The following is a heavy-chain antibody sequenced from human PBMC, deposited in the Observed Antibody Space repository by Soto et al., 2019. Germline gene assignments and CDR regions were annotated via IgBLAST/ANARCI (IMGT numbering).Heavy chain of an antibody. D-gene: IGHD3-10*01. CDR1: GFTFSSYG. CDR2: IWYDGSDK. Sequence: GGSLRLSWAASGFTFSSYGMHWVRQAPGKGLEWVAVIWYDGSDKYYAESAKGRFTISRDNSKNTLYLQMSSLRAEDTAVYYCAKDGAKHFGSGFYSPDYGMDVWGQGTTVTVSS. CDR3: AKDGAKHFGSGFYSPDYGMDV. J-gene: IGHJ6*02. V-gene: IGHV3-33*06.